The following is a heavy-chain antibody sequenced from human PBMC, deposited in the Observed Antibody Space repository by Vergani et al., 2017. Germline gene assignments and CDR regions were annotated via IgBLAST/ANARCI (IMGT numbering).Heavy chain of an antibody. J-gene: IGHJ6*02. V-gene: IGHV3-23*04. CDR3: AKSMVRGKYYGMDV. D-gene: IGHD3-10*01. Sequence: VQLVEWGGGVVQPGGSLRLSCAASGFTFSSYAMSWVRQAPGKGLEWVSAISGSGGSTYYADSVKGRFTISRDNSKNTLYLQMNSLRAEDTAVYYCAKSMVRGKYYGMDVWGQGTTVTVSS. CDR1: GFTFSSYA. CDR2: ISGSGGST.